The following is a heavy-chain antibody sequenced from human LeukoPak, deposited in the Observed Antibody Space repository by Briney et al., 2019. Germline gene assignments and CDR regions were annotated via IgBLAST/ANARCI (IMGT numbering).Heavy chain of an antibody. CDR1: GYTFTSYA. D-gene: IGHD2-2*01. J-gene: IGHJ4*02. Sequence: GASVKVSCKASGYTFTSYAMHWVRQAPGQRLEWMGWINAGNANTKYSQKFQGRVTITRDTSANTAYMELSSLRSEDTAVYYCARVQSAYCSSTSCYGGYFDYWGQGALVTVSS. V-gene: IGHV1-3*01. CDR3: ARVQSAYCSSTSCYGGYFDY. CDR2: INAGNANT.